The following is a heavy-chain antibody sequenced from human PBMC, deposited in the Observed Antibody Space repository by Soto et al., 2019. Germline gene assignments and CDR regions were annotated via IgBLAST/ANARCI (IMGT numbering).Heavy chain of an antibody. CDR2: IGLRGDNYAT. CDR1: GLTFSDSA. Sequence: GGSLRLSCAASGLTFSDSAMHWVRQASGKGLEWVGRIGLRGDNYATTYGASVKGRFTISRDDAKNTVYLQMNNMNTDDTAVYYCAKYSGSANTPAALGQGT. J-gene: IGHJ5*02. D-gene: IGHD1-26*01. CDR3: AKYSGSANTPAA. V-gene: IGHV3-73*01.